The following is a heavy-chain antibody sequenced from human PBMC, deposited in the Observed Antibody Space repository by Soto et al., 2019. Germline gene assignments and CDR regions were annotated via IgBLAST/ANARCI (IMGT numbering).Heavy chain of an antibody. CDR3: GREEVCQWFTKGCYGMDV. J-gene: IGHJ6*02. CDR1: GGSFSGYS. Sequence: QVQLQQWGAGLLKPSETLSLTCAVYGGSFSGYSWTWIRQPPGKGLEWIGEINHGGATNTNPSLKSRVIMSVDTSKNQFSLKLSSVTAADTAVYYCGREEVCQWFTKGCYGMDVWGQGTTVTVSS. V-gene: IGHV4-34*01. CDR2: INHGGAT. D-gene: IGHD2-8*01.